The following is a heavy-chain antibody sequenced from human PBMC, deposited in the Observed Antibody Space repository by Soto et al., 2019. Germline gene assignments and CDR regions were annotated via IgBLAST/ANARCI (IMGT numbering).Heavy chain of an antibody. CDR3: ARKFYDILTGREAFDI. Sequence: SETLSLTCAVSGGSISSGGYSWSWIRQPPGKGLEWIGYIYYSGSTNYNPSLKSRVTISVDTSKNQFSLKLSSVTAADTAVYYCARKFYDILTGREAFDIWGQGTMVTVS. V-gene: IGHV4-61*08. CDR2: IYYSGST. D-gene: IGHD3-9*01. J-gene: IGHJ3*02. CDR1: GGSISSGGYS.